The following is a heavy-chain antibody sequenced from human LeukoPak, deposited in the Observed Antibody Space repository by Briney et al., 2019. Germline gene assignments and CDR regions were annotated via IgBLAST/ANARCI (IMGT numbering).Heavy chain of an antibody. V-gene: IGHV4-34*01. CDR1: GGSFSDYY. Sequence: SETLSLTCAVYGGSFSDYYWSWIRQPPGKGLEWIGEINHSGSTNYNPSLKSRVTMSVDTSKSQFSLKLSSVTAADTAVYFWAGRGYCSGDTRPPGYWGQGTLVTVSS. D-gene: IGHD2-15*01. CDR3: AGRGYCSGDTRPPGY. CDR2: INHSGST. J-gene: IGHJ4*02.